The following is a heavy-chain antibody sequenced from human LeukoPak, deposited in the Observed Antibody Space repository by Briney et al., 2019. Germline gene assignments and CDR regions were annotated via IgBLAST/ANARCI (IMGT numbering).Heavy chain of an antibody. D-gene: IGHD2-2*01. CDR2: INPNSGGT. CDR3: ARGKVVPASIGVPDYMDV. J-gene: IGHJ6*03. Sequence: GASVKVSCKASGYTFTGYYMHWVRQAPGQGLEWMGWINPNSGGTNNAQKFQGRVTMTTDTSISTAYMELRMLRSDDTAVYYCARGKVVPASIGVPDYMDVWGKGTTVTVSS. CDR1: GYTFTGYY. V-gene: IGHV1-2*02.